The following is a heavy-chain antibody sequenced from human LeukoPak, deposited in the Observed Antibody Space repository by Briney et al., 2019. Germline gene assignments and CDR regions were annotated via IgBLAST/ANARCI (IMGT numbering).Heavy chain of an antibody. V-gene: IGHV3-33*01. CDR3: ARDWAVAGSYYFDY. Sequence: GRSLRVSCAASGFTFSSYGMHGVHQAPGKGLEWVAVIWYDGSNKYYADSVKGRFTISRDNSKNTLYLQMNSLRAEDTAVYYCARDWAVAGSYYFDYWGQGTLVTVSS. J-gene: IGHJ4*02. CDR2: IWYDGSNK. CDR1: GFTFSSYG. D-gene: IGHD6-19*01.